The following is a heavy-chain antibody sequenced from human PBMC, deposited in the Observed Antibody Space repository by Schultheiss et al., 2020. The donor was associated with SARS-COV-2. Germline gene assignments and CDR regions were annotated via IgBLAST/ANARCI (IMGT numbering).Heavy chain of an antibody. D-gene: IGHD6-13*01. CDR1: GGSISSSSYY. Sequence: SETLSLTCTVSGGSISSSSYYWGWIRQPPGKGLEWIGEINHSGSTNYNPSLKSRVTISVDTSKNQFSLKLSSVTAADTAVYYCARAGIAREGYWFDPWGQGTLVTVSS. J-gene: IGHJ5*02. CDR3: ARAGIAREGYWFDP. CDR2: INHSGST. V-gene: IGHV4-39*07.